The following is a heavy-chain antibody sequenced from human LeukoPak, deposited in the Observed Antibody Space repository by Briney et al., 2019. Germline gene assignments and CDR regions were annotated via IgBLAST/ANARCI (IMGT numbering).Heavy chain of an antibody. CDR1: GFTFSNYA. D-gene: IGHD1-26*01. CDR2: MSSSDGST. V-gene: IGHV3-23*01. CDR3: AKRGFRGTNYFDH. J-gene: IGHJ4*02. Sequence: GGSLRLSCAASGFTFSNYAMSWVRQAPGKGLEWVSTMSSSDGSTFYADSVKGRFTISRDNSNNILYLQMNSLRAEDTAVYHCAKRGFRGTNYFDHWGQGPLLTVSS.